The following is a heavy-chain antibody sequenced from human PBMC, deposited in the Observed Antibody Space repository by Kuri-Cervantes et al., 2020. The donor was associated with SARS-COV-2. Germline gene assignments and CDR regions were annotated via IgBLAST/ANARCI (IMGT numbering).Heavy chain of an antibody. D-gene: IGHD3-10*01. Sequence: GESLKISCEASGFAFSGSAMHWVRQAPGKGLEWVALISPDGSIRHYGDSVKGRFIISREDSKNTLYLQMNSLRVEDTAVYYCARAGSGNYYIPFYYFGLDVWGQGITVTVSS. V-gene: IGHV3-30*03. CDR3: ARAGSGNYYIPFYYFGLDV. J-gene: IGHJ6*02. CDR1: GFAFSGSA. CDR2: ISPDGSIR.